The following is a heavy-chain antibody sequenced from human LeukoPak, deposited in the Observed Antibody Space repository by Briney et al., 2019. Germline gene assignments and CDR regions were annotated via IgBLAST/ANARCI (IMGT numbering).Heavy chain of an antibody. J-gene: IGHJ4*02. D-gene: IGHD3-9*01. CDR3: ARAYAGGDIFTGSVDY. CDR2: IYYSGST. Sequence: SETLSLTCTVSGGSISSYYWSWIRQPPGKGLEWSGNIYYSGSTNYNPSLKSRVTISLDTSKNQFSLNLSSVTAADTAVFYCARAYAGGDIFTGSVDYWGQGTLVTVSS. V-gene: IGHV4-59*01. CDR1: GGSISSYY.